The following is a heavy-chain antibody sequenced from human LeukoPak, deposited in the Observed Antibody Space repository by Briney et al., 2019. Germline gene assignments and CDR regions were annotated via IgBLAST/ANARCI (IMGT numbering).Heavy chain of an antibody. CDR3: ARGDTYFDY. Sequence: QTGGSLRLSCAASGFTVSSNYMSCVRQAPGKGLEWVSIIYSGGSTFYADSVKGRFTISRDNSKNTLYLQMNSLRAEDTAVYYCARGDTYFDYWGQGALVTVSS. CDR2: IYSGGST. CDR1: GFTVSSNY. J-gene: IGHJ4*02. D-gene: IGHD5-18*01. V-gene: IGHV3-53*01.